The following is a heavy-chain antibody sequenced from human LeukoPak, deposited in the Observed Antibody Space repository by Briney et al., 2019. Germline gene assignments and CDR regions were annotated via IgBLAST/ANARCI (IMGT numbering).Heavy chain of an antibody. CDR2: VFYSGST. D-gene: IGHD2-15*01. CDR1: GGSISSHY. V-gene: IGHV4-59*11. J-gene: IGHJ5*02. Sequence: SETLSLTCTVSGGSISSHYWSWIRQPPGKGLEWIGYVFYSGSTNYNPSLKSRVTISVDTSKNQFSMKLSSVTAADTAVYYCARGERYCSGGDCYWGGWFDPWGQGTLVTVSS. CDR3: ARGERYCSGGDCYWGGWFDP.